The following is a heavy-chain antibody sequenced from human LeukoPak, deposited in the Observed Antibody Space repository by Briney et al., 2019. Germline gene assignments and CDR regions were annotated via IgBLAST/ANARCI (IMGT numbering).Heavy chain of an antibody. J-gene: IGHJ4*02. CDR3: AREIRGYYAAY. CDR1: GFNFVNYA. Sequence: GGSLRLSCEASGFNFVNYAMHWVRQAPGKGLDWVALISYDGSFQSYADSVKGRFTISRDSSTNTVSPQMNSLRDEDTAMYYCAREIRGYYAAYWGQGILVTVSS. V-gene: IGHV3-30*04. CDR2: ISYDGSFQ. D-gene: IGHD3-3*01.